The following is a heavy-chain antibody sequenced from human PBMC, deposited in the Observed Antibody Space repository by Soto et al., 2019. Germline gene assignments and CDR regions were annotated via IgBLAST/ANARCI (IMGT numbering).Heavy chain of an antibody. CDR1: GYTFTSYY. CDR3: ARLWLVKVPAALDAFDI. D-gene: IGHD2-2*01. Sequence: ASGKVSCKASGYTFTSYYMHWVRQAPGQGLEWMGIINPSGGSTSYAQKFQGRVTMTRDTSTSTVYMELSSLRSEDTAVYFCARLWLVKVPAALDAFDIWGQGTMVTVSS. V-gene: IGHV1-46*03. J-gene: IGHJ3*02. CDR2: INPSGGST.